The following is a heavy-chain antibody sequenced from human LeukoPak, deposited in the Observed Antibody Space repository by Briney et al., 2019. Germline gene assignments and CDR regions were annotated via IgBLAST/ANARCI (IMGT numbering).Heavy chain of an antibody. J-gene: IGHJ6*03. CDR3: SRGSRWDYYYYCMGV. CDR2: ISSNGGST. CDR1: GFTFSSYA. V-gene: IGHV3-64*01. Sequence: GGSLRLSCAASGFTFSSYAMHWVRQAPGKGLEYVSAISSNGGSTYYANSVKGRFTISRDNSKNTLYLQMGSLRAEDMAVYYCSRGSRWDYYYYCMGVWGKGTTVTVSS. D-gene: IGHD3-16*01.